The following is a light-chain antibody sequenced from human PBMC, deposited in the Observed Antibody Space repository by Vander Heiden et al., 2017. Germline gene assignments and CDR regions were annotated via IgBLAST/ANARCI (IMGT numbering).Light chain of an antibody. V-gene: IGKV3-20*01. CDR2: GAF. CDR3: QQYGDSPALT. CDR1: QLIAHNY. J-gene: IGKJ4*01. Sequence: EIALTQSPGTLSLSPGERATLSCRASQLIAHNYLAWYQQRPGQAPRILIYGAFMRATGIPDRFSGSVSGTDFTLTISRLEPGDFAVYYCQQYGDSPALTFGGGTKVGIK.